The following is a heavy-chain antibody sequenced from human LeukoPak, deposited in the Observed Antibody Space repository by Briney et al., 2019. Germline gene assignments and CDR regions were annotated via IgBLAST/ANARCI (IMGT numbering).Heavy chain of an antibody. V-gene: IGHV4-59*01. D-gene: IGHD3-22*01. Sequence: SETLSLTCAVSGDSISRYYWSWVRQPPGKGLEWIGYIYYSGSTNYNPSLKSRVTMTIDTSRNQFSLRLTSVTAADTAVYYCARVAPTRGFASSGYYPLDYWGQGSLVSVSS. CDR3: ARVAPTRGFASSGYYPLDY. CDR2: IYYSGST. CDR1: GDSISRYY. J-gene: IGHJ4*02.